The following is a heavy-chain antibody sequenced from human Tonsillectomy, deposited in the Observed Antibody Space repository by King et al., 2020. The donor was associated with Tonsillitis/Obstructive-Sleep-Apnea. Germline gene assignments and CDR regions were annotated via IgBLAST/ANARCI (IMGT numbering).Heavy chain of an antibody. CDR1: GGSFSGYY. Sequence: VQLQQWGAGLLKPSETLSLTCAVYGGSFSGYYWNWIRQPPGKGLEWIGEINHIGGTNYNPSLKSRVAISVDTTKNQFSLKLSSVTAADTAVYYCARGSVIVVVVTNNWFDPWGEGTLVTVSS. J-gene: IGHJ5*02. V-gene: IGHV4-34*01. CDR2: INHIGGT. D-gene: IGHD2-15*01. CDR3: ARGSVIVVVVTNNWFDP.